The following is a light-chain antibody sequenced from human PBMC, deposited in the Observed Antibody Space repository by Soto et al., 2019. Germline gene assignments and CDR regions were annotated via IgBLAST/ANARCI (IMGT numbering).Light chain of an antibody. CDR3: QQYCSSPRT. V-gene: IGKV3-20*01. CDR1: QSVSSSY. J-gene: IGKJ1*01. Sequence: EIVLTQSPGTLSLSPGERATLSCRASQSVSSSYLAWYQQKPGQAPMLLIYGASSSATGIPDRFSGSGSGTDFTLTISRLEPEDFAVYYCQQYCSSPRTFGQGTKVEIK. CDR2: GAS.